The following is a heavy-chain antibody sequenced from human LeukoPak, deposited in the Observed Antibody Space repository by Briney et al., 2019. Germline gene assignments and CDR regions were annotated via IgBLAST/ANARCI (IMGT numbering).Heavy chain of an antibody. D-gene: IGHD1-26*01. Sequence: SETLSLTCTVSGGSTSSSSYYWGWIRQPPGKGLEWIGSIYYSGSTYYNPSLKSRVTISVDTSKNQFSLKLSSVTAADTAVYYCARLEYSGSYYGYWGQGTLVTVS. CDR3: ARLEYSGSYYGY. CDR2: IYYSGST. V-gene: IGHV4-39*01. CDR1: GGSTSSSSYY. J-gene: IGHJ4*02.